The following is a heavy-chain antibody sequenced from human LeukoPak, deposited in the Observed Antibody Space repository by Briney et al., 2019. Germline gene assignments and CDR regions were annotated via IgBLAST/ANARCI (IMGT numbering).Heavy chain of an antibody. D-gene: IGHD6-13*01. CDR2: IYTSGST. J-gene: IGHJ3*02. CDR3: ARHGYDDAFDI. V-gene: IGHV4-4*09. CDR1: GGSISSYY. Sequence: PSETLSLTCTVSGGSISSYYWSWIRQPPGKGLEWIGYIYTSGSTNYNPSLKSRVTISVDTSKNQLSLKLSSVTAADTAVYYCARHGYDDAFDIWGQGTMVTVSS.